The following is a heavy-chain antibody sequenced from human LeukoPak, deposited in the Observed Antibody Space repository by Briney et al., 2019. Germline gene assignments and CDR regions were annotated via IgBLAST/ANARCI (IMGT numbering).Heavy chain of an antibody. CDR3: ARTPYYDSSGYYPTPYYFDY. CDR2: IYYSGST. Sequence: SETLSLTCTVSGGSISSSSYYWGWIRQPPGKGLEWIGSIYYSGSTYYNPSLKSRVTISVDTSKNQFSLKLSSVTAADTAVYYCARTPYYDSSGYYPTPYYFDYWGQGTLVTVSS. CDR1: GGSISSSSYY. V-gene: IGHV4-39*07. J-gene: IGHJ4*02. D-gene: IGHD3-22*01.